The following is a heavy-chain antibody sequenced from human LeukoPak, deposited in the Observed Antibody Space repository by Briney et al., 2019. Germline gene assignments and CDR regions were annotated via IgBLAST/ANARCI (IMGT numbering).Heavy chain of an antibody. D-gene: IGHD3-10*01. CDR3: ATRESSMARSH. CDR2: INEDGSRE. V-gene: IGHV3-7*01. CDR1: GFIFSDYW. Sequence: GGSLRLSCAASGFIFSDYWMNWVRQVPGKGLEWVANINEDGSREDYVDSVRGRFTISRDNARNSLYLRMNSLRAEDTALYYCATRESSMARSHWGQGTLVTVSS. J-gene: IGHJ4*02.